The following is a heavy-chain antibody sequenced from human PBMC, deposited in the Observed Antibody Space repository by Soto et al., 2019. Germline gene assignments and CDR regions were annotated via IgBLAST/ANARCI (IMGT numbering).Heavy chain of an antibody. Sequence: GGSLRLSCAASGFTFSSYAMSWVRQAPGKGLEWVSAISGSGGSTYYADSVKGRFTISRDNSKNTLYLQMNSLRAEDTAVYYCAKDPPYSSGWYDLRPYHWGQGTLVTVSS. D-gene: IGHD6-19*01. CDR2: ISGSGGST. CDR1: GFTFSSYA. V-gene: IGHV3-23*01. CDR3: AKDPPYSSGWYDLRPYH. J-gene: IGHJ5*02.